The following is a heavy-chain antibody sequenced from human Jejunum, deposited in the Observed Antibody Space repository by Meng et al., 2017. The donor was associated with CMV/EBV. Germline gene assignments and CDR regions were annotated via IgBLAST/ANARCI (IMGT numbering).Heavy chain of an antibody. CDR1: EDNG. CDR2: INWNGGTT. V-gene: IGHV3-20*03. CDR3: PRRIPREKYYYGMDV. Sequence: EDNGMSWVRQVPAEGLEWVAGINWNGGTTAYTDSVRGRFTISRDNAKKSLYLQMNSLRPEDTAVYYCPRRIPREKYYYGMDVWGQGTTVTVSS. J-gene: IGHJ6*02. D-gene: IGHD1-26*01.